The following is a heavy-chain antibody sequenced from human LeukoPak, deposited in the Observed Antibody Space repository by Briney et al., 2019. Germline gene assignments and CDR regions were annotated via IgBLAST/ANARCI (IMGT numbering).Heavy chain of an antibody. D-gene: IGHD3-3*01. Sequence: SETLSLTCTVSGGSISSYYWSWIRQPPGKGLEWIGYIYYSGSTNYNPSLKSRVTISVDTSKNQFSLKLSSVTAADTAVYYCARLYHDFWSGSHPQYYFDYWGQGTLVTVSS. CDR2: IYYSGST. J-gene: IGHJ4*02. CDR1: GGSISSYY. CDR3: ARLYHDFWSGSHPQYYFDY. V-gene: IGHV4-59*01.